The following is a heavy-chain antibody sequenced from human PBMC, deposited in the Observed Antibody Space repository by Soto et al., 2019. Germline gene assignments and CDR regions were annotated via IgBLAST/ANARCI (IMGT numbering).Heavy chain of an antibody. CDR2: LGGAGAR. Sequence: EAQLVESGGGLVQPGGSLRLSCAAFGFTYRSYDMHWVRHVPGKGLEWVSSLGGAGAREYAGSVRCRFTISRDNAKNSLYLQMDSVRVAATDVYYCTRATFGVGMDLWGQGTPVTVSS. CDR1: GFTYRSYD. D-gene: IGHD3-10*01. V-gene: IGHV3-13*01. J-gene: IGHJ6*02. CDR3: TRATFGVGMDL.